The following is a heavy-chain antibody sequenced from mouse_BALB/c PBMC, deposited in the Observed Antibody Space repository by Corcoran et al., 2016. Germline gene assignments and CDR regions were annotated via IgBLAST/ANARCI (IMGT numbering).Heavy chain of an antibody. J-gene: IGHJ4*01. V-gene: IGHV8-12*01. CDR2: IYWDDDK. Sequence: QVTLKESGPGILQPSQTLSLTCSFSGFSLSTSGMGVSWIRQPSGKGLEWLAHIYWDDDKRYNPSLKSRLTISKDTSRNQVFLKITSVDTADTATYYCARRGSTMITSDAMDYWGQGTSVTVSS. CDR1: GFSLSTSGMG. CDR3: ARRGSTMITSDAMDY. D-gene: IGHD2-4*01.